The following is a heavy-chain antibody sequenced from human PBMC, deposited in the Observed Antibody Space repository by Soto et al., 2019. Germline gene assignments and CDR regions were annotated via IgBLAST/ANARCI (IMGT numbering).Heavy chain of an antibody. CDR2: ISSGSSII. Sequence: EVQLVESGGGLVQPGGSLRLSCAASGFTFSTYSMNWVRQAPGKGLEWVSYISSGSSIIYYTDSVKGRFTISRDNAKNSLYLQMNSLRDEDTAVYYCARSYTSSWYGVDSWGQGTLVTVSS. CDR3: ARSYTSSWYGVDS. CDR1: GFTFSTYS. J-gene: IGHJ4*02. V-gene: IGHV3-48*02. D-gene: IGHD6-13*01.